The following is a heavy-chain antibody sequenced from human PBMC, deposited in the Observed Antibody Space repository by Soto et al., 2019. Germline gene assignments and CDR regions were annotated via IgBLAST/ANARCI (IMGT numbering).Heavy chain of an antibody. V-gene: IGHV3-11*01. CDR3: ASDPYYYASGF. CDR1: GFRFSDHY. CDR2: ISGDGTTT. Sequence: PGGSLRLSCAASGFRFSDHYMTWIRQAPGKGLEWVSKISGDGTTTYYADSVKGRFTVSRVNAENSVYLQMNSLRAEDTAVYYCASDPYYYASGFWGQGTLVTVPQ. J-gene: IGHJ4*02. D-gene: IGHD3-10*01.